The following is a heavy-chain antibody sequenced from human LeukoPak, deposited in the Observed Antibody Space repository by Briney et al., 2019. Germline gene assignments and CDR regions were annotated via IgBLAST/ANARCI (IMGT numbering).Heavy chain of an antibody. J-gene: IGHJ3*02. V-gene: IGHV1-18*01. Sequence: ASVKVSCKASGYTFTSYGISWVRQAPGQGLEWTGWISAYNGNTNYAQKLQGRVTMTRDTSTSTVYMELSSLRFEDTAVYYYAREIHSTPNDAFDIWGQGTMVTVSS. CDR3: AREIHSTPNDAFDI. CDR1: GYTFTSYG. D-gene: IGHD4-11*01. CDR2: ISAYNGNT.